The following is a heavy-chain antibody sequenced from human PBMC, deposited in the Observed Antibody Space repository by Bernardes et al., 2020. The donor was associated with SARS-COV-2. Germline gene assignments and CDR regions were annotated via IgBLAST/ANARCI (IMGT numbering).Heavy chain of an antibody. CDR1: GGSIGSSNYY. J-gene: IGHJ6*02. CDR2: VYSGGNS. V-gene: IGHV4-39*01. D-gene: IGHD2-21*01. Sequence: SETLSLTCTVSGGSIGSSNYYWGWIRQAPGKGLEWIGSVYSGGNSYYNPSLQSRVIESVDTSKNQFSLRLSLVTAADTAVYYCAGSSCGIDCYIGGLRSWDYRMDVWGPVTTVTVSS. CDR3: AGSSCGIDCYIGGLRSWDYRMDV.